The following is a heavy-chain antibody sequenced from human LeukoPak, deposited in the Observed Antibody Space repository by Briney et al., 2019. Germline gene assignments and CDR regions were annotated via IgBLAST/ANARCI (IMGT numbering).Heavy chain of an antibody. D-gene: IGHD3-10*01. CDR3: AKDGPYGNHEIDY. Sequence: PERSLRLSCAASGFTFSSYGMHWVRQAPGKGLEWVAIISYDGSSKYYADAVKGRFTISRDNSKNTLYLQMNSLRVEDTAVYYCAKDGPYGNHEIDYWGQGTLVTVSS. J-gene: IGHJ4*02. V-gene: IGHV3-30*18. CDR1: GFTFSSYG. CDR2: ISYDGSSK.